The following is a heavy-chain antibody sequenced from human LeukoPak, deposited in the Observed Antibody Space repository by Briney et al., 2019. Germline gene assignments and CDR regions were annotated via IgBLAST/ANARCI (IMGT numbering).Heavy chain of an antibody. CDR1: GFTFSNAW. V-gene: IGHV3-53*04. J-gene: IGHJ4*02. Sequence: GGSLRLSCAASGFTFSNAWMSWVRQAPGKGLQWVSVIHTGGSTYYTDSAKGRFTISRQNFKNTLYLQTNSLTPEAAAVYSCARGSSSSWYFDYWGQGTLVTVSS. CDR2: IHTGGST. CDR3: ARGSSSSWYFDY. D-gene: IGHD2-2*01.